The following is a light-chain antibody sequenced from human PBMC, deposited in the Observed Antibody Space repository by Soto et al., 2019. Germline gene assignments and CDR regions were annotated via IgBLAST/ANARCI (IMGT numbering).Light chain of an antibody. CDR3: HQFGSSPPAFT. CDR2: GAS. CDR1: QSVSTRY. V-gene: IGKV3-20*01. Sequence: ESMLTQSPGTLSLSPGERATLSCRASQSVSTRYLAWYQQKPGQAPRLLIYGASIRATGIRDRFSGSGSGTDFTLTISRLEPEDFAVYYCHQFGSSPPAFTFGQGTKLEI. J-gene: IGKJ2*01.